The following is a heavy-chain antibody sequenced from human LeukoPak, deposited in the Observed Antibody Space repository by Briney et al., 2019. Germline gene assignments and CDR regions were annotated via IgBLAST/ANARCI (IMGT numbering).Heavy chain of an antibody. V-gene: IGHV4-59*01. CDR1: GGSISSYY. D-gene: IGHD3-3*01. CDR3: ARPRLKFDFWSGLVY. J-gene: IGHJ4*02. CDR2: IYYNGGT. Sequence: SETLSLTCTVSGGSISSYYWSWIRRPPGKGLEWIGNIYYNGGTNFNPSLKSRVTISRDTSKNQFSLKLSSVTAADTAVYYCARPRLKFDFWSGLVYWGQGTLVTVPS.